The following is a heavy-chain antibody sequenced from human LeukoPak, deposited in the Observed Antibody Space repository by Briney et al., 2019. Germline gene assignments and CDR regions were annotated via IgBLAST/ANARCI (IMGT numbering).Heavy chain of an antibody. CDR2: INPNSGGT. D-gene: IGHD3-16*01. CDR3: ATGNSHMITFGGVINY. CDR1: GYTFTGYY. V-gene: IGHV1-2*06. Sequence: ASVKVSCKASGYTFTGYYMHWVRQAPGQGLEWMGLINPNSGGTNYAQKVQVRVSMTRDTSISTAYMELSRLRSDDPAVYHCATGNSHMITFGGVINYWGQGTLVTVSS. J-gene: IGHJ4*02.